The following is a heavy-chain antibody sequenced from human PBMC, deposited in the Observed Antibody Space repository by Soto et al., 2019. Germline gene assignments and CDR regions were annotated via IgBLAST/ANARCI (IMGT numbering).Heavy chain of an antibody. CDR1: GYTFTSYG. D-gene: IGHD6-13*01. Sequence: ASVKVSCKASGYTFTSYGISWVRQAPGQGLEWMGWISAYNGNTNYAQKLQGRVTMTTDTSTSTAYMELRSLRSDDTAVYYWARTDRIAAAGTRYYFDYWGQGTLVTVSS. J-gene: IGHJ4*02. V-gene: IGHV1-18*01. CDR2: ISAYNGNT. CDR3: ARTDRIAAAGTRYYFDY.